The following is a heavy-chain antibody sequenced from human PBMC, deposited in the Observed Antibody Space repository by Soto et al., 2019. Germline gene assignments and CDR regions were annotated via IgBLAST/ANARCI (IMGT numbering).Heavy chain of an antibody. CDR2: ISSDGSNK. J-gene: IGHJ4*02. CDR3: AKDFSHNFAY. V-gene: IGHV3-30*18. CDR1: GCTFSRYS. Sequence: GGSLRLSWEASGCTFSRYSMHWVRQAPGKGLEWVAVISSDGSNKEYVESVKGRFTISRDNSKSTLYLQMNSLRAEDTAVYYCAKDFSHNFAYWGQGALVTVSS.